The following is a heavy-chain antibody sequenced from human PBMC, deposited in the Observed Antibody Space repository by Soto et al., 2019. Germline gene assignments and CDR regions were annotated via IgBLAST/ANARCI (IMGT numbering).Heavy chain of an antibody. Sequence: GGSLRLSCAASGFIFSNYAMSWVRQAPGKGLEWVSVISTSGGTTLYADTVKGRFTISRDNPKNTLYLQMNSLRADDTAVYYCARDLGSWYGRFDPWRQGTLVTVSS. CDR2: ISTSGGTT. J-gene: IGHJ5*02. V-gene: IGHV3-23*01. CDR3: ARDLGSWYGRFDP. CDR1: GFIFSNYA. D-gene: IGHD6-13*01.